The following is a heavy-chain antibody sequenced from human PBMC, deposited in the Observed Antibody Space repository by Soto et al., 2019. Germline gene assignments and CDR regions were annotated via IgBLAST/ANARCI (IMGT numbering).Heavy chain of an antibody. D-gene: IGHD3-22*01. J-gene: IGHJ5*02. CDR1: GGTFSSYA. CDR2: IIPIFGTA. V-gene: IGHV1-69*01. CDR3: ASTPNSSGYVVGWFDP. Sequence: QVQLVQSGAEVKKPGSSVKVSCKASGGTFSSYAISWVRQAPGQGLEWMGGIIPIFGTANYAQKFQGRVTITADESTSAAYMELSRLRSEDTAVYYCASTPNSSGYVVGWFDPWGQGTLVTVSS.